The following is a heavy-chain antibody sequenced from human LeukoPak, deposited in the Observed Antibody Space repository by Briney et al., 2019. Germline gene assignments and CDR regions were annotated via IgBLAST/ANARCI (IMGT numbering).Heavy chain of an antibody. CDR3: ARGSTYYDSSGQVPFDY. Sequence: GGSLRLSCATSGFTLSDYYMNWVRQAPGKGLEWVSYISSSSSTIYYADSVKGRFTISRDNAKNSLYLQMNSLRAEDTAVYYCARGSTYYDSSGQVPFDYWGQGTLVTVSS. D-gene: IGHD3-22*01. V-gene: IGHV3-48*01. J-gene: IGHJ4*02. CDR1: GFTLSDYY. CDR2: ISSSSSTI.